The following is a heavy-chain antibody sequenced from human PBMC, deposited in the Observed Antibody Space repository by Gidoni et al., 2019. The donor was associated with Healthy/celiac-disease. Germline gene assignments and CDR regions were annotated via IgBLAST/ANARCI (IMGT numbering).Heavy chain of an antibody. J-gene: IGHJ4*02. D-gene: IGHD5-18*01. Sequence: EVQLVESGGGLVQPGGSLRLSCAASGFTFGSYWMSWVRQAPGKGLEWVANIKQDGSEKYYVDSVKGRFTISRDNAKNSLYLQMNSLRAEDTAVYYCARDHPPSYGYAHTFDYWGQGTLVTVSS. CDR1: GFTFGSYW. V-gene: IGHV3-7*01. CDR2: IKQDGSEK. CDR3: ARDHPPSYGYAHTFDY.